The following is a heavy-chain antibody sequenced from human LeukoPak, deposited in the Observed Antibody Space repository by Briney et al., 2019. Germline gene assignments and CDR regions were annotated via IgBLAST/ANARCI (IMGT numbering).Heavy chain of an antibody. CDR2: IYNGDNT. J-gene: IGHJ4*02. CDR3: ARASQWLAFDS. D-gene: IGHD6-19*01. CDR1: GFTVGSIH. V-gene: IGHV3-66*01. Sequence: GGSLRLSCAASGFTVGSIHMTWARQAPGKGLEWVSVIYNGDNTNYADSVKGRFTISRDNSKNTLYLQMNSLRAEDTAVYYCARASQWLAFDSWGQGTLVTVSS.